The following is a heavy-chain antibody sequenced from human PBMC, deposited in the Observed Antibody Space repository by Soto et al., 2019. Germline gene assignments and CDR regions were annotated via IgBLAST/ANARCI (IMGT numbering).Heavy chain of an antibody. D-gene: IGHD3-3*01. CDR2: IYYSGST. CDR1: GGSISSGGYY. J-gene: IGHJ4*02. V-gene: IGHV4-31*03. CDR3: ARQGFWSGYYGTDY. Sequence: SETLSLTCTVSGGSISSGGYYWSWIRQHPGKGLEWIGYIYYSGSTYYNPSLKSRVTISVDTSKNQFSLKLSSVTAADTAVYYCARQGFWSGYYGTDYWGQGTLVTVSS.